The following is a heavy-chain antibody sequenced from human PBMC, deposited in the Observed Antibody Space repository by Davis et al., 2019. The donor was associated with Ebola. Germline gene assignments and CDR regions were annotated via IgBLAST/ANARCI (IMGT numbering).Heavy chain of an antibody. J-gene: IGHJ3*02. CDR3: ARDPTLVSVAGKGGDVLDI. CDR2: INQDGSEK. CDR1: GFRFRTYW. D-gene: IGHD6-19*01. V-gene: IGHV3-7*01. Sequence: GESLKISCVASGFRFRTYWMSWVRQAPGKGLDWVANINQDGSEKYYVDAVKGRFTISRDNAKNSLYLQVNSLRAEDTAVYYCARDPTLVSVAGKGGDVLDIWGQGTVVTVSS.